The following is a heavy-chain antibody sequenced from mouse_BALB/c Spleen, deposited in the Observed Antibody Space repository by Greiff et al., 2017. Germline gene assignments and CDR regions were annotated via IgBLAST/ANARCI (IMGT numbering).Heavy chain of an antibody. CDR2: IRNKANGYTT. CDR3: ARTIDYDGGFDY. Sequence: EVKLVESGGGLVQPGGSLRLSCATSGFTFTDYYMSWVRQPPGKALEWLGFIRNKANGYTTEYSASVKGRFTISRDNSQSILYLQMNTLRAEDSATYYCARTIDYDGGFDYWGQGTTLTVSS. J-gene: IGHJ2*01. V-gene: IGHV7-3*02. CDR1: GFTFTDYY. D-gene: IGHD2-4*01.